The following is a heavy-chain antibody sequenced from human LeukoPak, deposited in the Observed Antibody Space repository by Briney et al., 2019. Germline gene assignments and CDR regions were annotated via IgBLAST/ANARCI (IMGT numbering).Heavy chain of an antibody. CDR1: GFTFDDYG. Sequence: PGGSLRLSCAASGFTFDDYGMSWVRQAPGKGLEWVSGINWNGGSTGYADSVKGRFTISRDNAKNSLYLQMNSLRAEDTALYYCARDPIDDFWSGLYYFDYWGQGTLVTVSS. D-gene: IGHD3-3*01. V-gene: IGHV3-20*04. CDR3: ARDPIDDFWSGLYYFDY. CDR2: INWNGGST. J-gene: IGHJ4*02.